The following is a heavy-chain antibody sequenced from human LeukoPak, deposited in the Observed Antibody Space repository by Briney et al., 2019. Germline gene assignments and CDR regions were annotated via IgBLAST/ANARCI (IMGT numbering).Heavy chain of an antibody. Sequence: GGSLSLFCAASGFTLSSFAMSWVRQAPGKGLEGVSGISGSGGSTYYVDSVKGRLTISRDNSNNRLYLQMNSLRTDDTAVYYCAKDKGSGTYPPYWGQGTLVTVSS. CDR1: GFTLSSFA. J-gene: IGHJ4*02. D-gene: IGHD1-26*01. V-gene: IGHV3-23*01. CDR2: ISGSGGST. CDR3: AKDKGSGTYPPY.